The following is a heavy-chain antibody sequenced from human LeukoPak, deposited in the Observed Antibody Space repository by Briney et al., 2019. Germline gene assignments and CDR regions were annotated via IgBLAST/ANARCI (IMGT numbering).Heavy chain of an antibody. Sequence: GGSLRLSCAASGFTFNSYAMSWVPQAPGQGLEWVSAISGSGGSTYYADSVKGRFTISRDNSKNTLYLQMNSLRAEDTAVYYCAKDGLDYYDSSGYYYDKDYWGQGTLVSVSS. V-gene: IGHV3-23*01. CDR2: ISGSGGST. CDR3: AKDGLDYYDSSGYYYDKDY. CDR1: GFTFNSYA. J-gene: IGHJ4*02. D-gene: IGHD3-22*01.